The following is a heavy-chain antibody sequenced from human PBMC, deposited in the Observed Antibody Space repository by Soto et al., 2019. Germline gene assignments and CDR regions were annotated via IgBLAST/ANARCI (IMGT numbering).Heavy chain of an antibody. CDR2: IYYSGST. CDR3: ASHLYFCAGRCYYPLVRY. V-gene: IGHV4-31*03. Sequence: SETLSLTCTVSGGSISSGGYYWSWIRQHPGKGLEWIGYIYYSGSTYYNPSLKSRVTISVDTSKNQFSLKLSSVTAADTAVYYCASHLYFCAGRCYYPLVRYCRQGTLVTVS. J-gene: IGHJ4*02. D-gene: IGHD2-15*01. CDR1: GGSISSGGYY.